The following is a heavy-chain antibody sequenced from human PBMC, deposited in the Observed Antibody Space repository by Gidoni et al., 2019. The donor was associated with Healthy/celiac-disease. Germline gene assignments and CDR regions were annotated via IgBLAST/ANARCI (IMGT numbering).Heavy chain of an antibody. D-gene: IGHD6-19*01. CDR3: ARELGVAVAADFTGPPGDY. J-gene: IGHJ4*02. CDR1: GFTFSSYG. V-gene: IGHV3-33*01. Sequence: QVQLVESGGGVVQPGRSLRLSCAASGFTFSSYGMHWVRQAPGKGLEWVAVIWYDGSNKYYADSVKGRFTISRDNSKNTLYLQMNSLRAEDTAVYYCARELGVAVAADFTGPPGDYWGQGTLVTVSS. CDR2: IWYDGSNK.